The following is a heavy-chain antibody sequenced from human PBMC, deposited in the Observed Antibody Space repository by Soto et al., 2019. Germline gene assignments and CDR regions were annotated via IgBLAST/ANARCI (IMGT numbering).Heavy chain of an antibody. CDR2: INHSGST. CDR1: GGSFSGYY. CDR3: ARLRFGEIGGMDV. J-gene: IGHJ6*02. Sequence: SETLSLTCAVYGGSFSGYYWSWIRQPPGKGLEWIGEINHSGSTNYNPSLKSRVTISVDTSKNQFSLKLSSVTAADTAVYYCARLRFGEIGGMDVWGQGTTVTVS. V-gene: IGHV4-34*01. D-gene: IGHD3-10*01.